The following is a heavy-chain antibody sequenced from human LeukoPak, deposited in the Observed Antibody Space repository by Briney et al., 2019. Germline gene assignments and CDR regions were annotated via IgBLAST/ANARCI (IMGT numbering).Heavy chain of an antibody. CDR1: GSTFTGYY. CDR3: AREANPGEYGSSMGG. J-gene: IGHJ4*02. Sequence: ASVKVSCKASGSTFTGYYMHWVRQAPGQGLEWMGWINPNSGGTNYAQKFQGRVTMTRDTSISTAYMELSRLRSDDTAVYYCAREANPGEYGSSMGGWGQGTLVTVSS. CDR2: INPNSGGT. V-gene: IGHV1-2*02. D-gene: IGHD6-6*01.